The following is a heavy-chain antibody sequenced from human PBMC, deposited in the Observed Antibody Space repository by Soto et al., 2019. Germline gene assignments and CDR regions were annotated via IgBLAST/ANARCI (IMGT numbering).Heavy chain of an antibody. J-gene: IGHJ5*02. D-gene: IGHD3-3*01. V-gene: IGHV3-30-3*01. CDR3: ARGNYDDFWSGYYTSPRPNWFDP. CDR1: GFTFSSYA. Sequence: HPGGSLRLSCAASGFTFSSYAMHGVRQAPGKGLEWVAVISYDGSNKYYADSVKGRFTISRDNSKNTLYLQMNSLRAEDTAVYYCARGNYDDFWSGYYTSPRPNWFDPWGQGTLVTVSS. CDR2: ISYDGSNK.